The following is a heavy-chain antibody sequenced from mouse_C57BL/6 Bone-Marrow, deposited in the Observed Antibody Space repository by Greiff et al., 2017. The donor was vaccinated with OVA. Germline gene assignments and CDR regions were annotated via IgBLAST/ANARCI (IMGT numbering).Heavy chain of an antibody. D-gene: IGHD2-4*01. CDR1: GYSITSDY. Sequence: VQLKESGPGLAKPSQTLSLTCSVTGYSITSDYWNWIRKFPGNKLEYMGYISYSGSTYYNPSLKSRISITRDTSKNQYYLQLNSVTTEDTATYYCARERVTMITPYWYFDVWGTGTTVTVSS. J-gene: IGHJ1*03. V-gene: IGHV3-8*01. CDR3: ARERVTMITPYWYFDV. CDR2: ISYSGST.